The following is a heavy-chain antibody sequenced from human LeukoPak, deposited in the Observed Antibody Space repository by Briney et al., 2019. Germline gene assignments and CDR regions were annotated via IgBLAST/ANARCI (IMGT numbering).Heavy chain of an antibody. CDR2: INPNSGGT. V-gene: IGHV1-2*02. CDR1: GYTFTGYY. CDR3: ARVSWDYYDSSGYYGDFDY. D-gene: IGHD3-22*01. J-gene: IGHJ4*02. Sequence: ASVKVSCKASGYTFTGYYMHWVRQAPGQGLEWMGWINPNSGGTNYAQKFQGRVTMTRDTSISTAYMELSRLRSDDTAVYYCARVSWDYYDSSGYYGDFDYWGQGTLVTVSS.